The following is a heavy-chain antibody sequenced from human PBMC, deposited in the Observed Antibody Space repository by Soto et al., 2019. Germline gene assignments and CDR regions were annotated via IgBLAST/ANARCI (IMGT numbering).Heavy chain of an antibody. J-gene: IGHJ4*02. CDR1: TFIFSTYW. CDR2: IKRDGSET. V-gene: IGHV3-7*03. CDR3: ARAYYYDSSGDLGY. D-gene: IGHD3-22*01. Sequence: GGSLRLSCAAPTFIFSTYWMTWVRQAPGKGLEWVANIKRDGSETHYADSVKGRFTISADKSISTAYLQWSSLKASDTAMYYCARAYYYDSSGDLGYWGQGTLVTVSS.